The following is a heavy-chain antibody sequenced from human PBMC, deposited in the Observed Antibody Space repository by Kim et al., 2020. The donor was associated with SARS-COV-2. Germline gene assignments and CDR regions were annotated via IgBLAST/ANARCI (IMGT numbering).Heavy chain of an antibody. CDR3: ARDLEGGIAARPGEFGY. V-gene: IGHV3-21*01. J-gene: IGHJ4*02. CDR1: GFTFSSYS. Sequence: GGSLRLSCAASGFTFSSYSMNWVRQAPGKGLEWVSSISSSSSYIYYADSVKGRFTISRDNAKNSLYLQMNTLRAEDTAVYYCARDLEGGIAARPGEFGYWGQGTLVTVSS. D-gene: IGHD6-6*01. CDR2: ISSSSSYI.